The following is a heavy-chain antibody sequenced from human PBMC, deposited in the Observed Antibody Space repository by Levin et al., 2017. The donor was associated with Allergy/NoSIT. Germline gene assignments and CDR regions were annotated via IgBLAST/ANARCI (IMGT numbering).Heavy chain of an antibody. CDR3: AKKFGSGSFLYYFGS. CDR1: GFSFGSYG. J-gene: IGHJ4*02. CDR2: ISASGEDT. V-gene: IGHV3-23*01. Sequence: GESLKISCAASGFSFGSYGMNWVRQTPGKGLEWVSSISASGEDTFYADSLKGRITISRDNSKLTLYLQMNSLRAEDTAIYYCAKKFGSGSFLYYFGSWGPGTLVTVSS. D-gene: IGHD3-10*01.